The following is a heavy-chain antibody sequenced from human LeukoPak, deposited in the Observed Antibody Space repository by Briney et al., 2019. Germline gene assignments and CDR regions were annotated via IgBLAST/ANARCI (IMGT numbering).Heavy chain of an antibody. Sequence: SETLSLTCSVSGGSISSNYWSWIRHPAGKGLEWIGHIYTSGSSSYNPSLKSRVTMSVDTSKNQFSLKMTSVTAADTAVYYCARDGGGVVSYFDKWGQGTLVTVSS. CDR1: GGSISSNY. V-gene: IGHV4-4*07. D-gene: IGHD3-3*01. CDR2: IYTSGSS. CDR3: ARDGGGVVSYFDK. J-gene: IGHJ4*02.